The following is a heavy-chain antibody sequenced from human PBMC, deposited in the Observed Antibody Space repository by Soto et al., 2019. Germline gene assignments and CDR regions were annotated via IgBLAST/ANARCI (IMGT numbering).Heavy chain of an antibody. CDR3: ARDGIDGPDYPYAY. J-gene: IGHJ4*02. Sequence: EVQLVESGGGLVQPGGSLRLSCVASGFTFSRYWMTWVRQAPGKGLEWVANIKTDGFQKNYVDSVKDRFTISRDNAKNSLYLQLNSLRAEDTAVYFCARDGIDGPDYPYAYWGRGTLVTVSS. CDR2: IKTDGFQK. CDR1: GFTFSRYW. V-gene: IGHV3-7*04. D-gene: IGHD3-16*01.